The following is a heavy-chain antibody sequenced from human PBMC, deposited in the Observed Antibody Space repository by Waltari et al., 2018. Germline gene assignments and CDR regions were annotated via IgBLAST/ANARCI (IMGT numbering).Heavy chain of an antibody. Sequence: QVQLQESGPGLVKPSQTLSLTCTVSGCPISSGDYYWRWIRQPPGKGLEWIGYIYYSGSTYYNPSLKSRVTISVDTSKNQFSLKLSSVTAADTAVYYCARAWGYSGYLFDYWGQGTLVTVSS. D-gene: IGHD5-12*01. CDR2: IYYSGST. CDR1: GCPISSGDYY. V-gene: IGHV4-30-4*08. J-gene: IGHJ4*02. CDR3: ARAWGYSGYLFDY.